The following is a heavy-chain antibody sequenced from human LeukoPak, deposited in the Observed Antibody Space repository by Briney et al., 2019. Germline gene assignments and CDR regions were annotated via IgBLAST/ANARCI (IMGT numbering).Heavy chain of an antibody. CDR3: ARYGRYCTNGVCPRSNWFDP. D-gene: IGHD2-8*01. CDR1: GGSISSYY. CDR2: IYYSGST. V-gene: IGHV4-59*01. J-gene: IGHJ5*02. Sequence: PSETLSLTCTVSGGSISSYYWSWIRQPPGKGLEWIGYIYYSGSTNYNPSLKSRVTISVDTSKNQFSLKLSSVTAADTAVYYCARYGRYCTNGVCPRSNWFDPWGQGTLVTVSS.